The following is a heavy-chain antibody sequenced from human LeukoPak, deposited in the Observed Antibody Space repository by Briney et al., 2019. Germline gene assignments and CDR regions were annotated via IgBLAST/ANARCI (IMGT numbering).Heavy chain of an antibody. D-gene: IGHD3-16*02. V-gene: IGHV4-4*02. Sequence: SETLSLTCAVSGGSVNNSNWWQWVRQPPGKGLEWIGEIYYSGSTNYNPSLKSRVTISVDTSKNQFSLKLSSVTAADTAVYYCASRGFYDYVWGSYRPYFDYWGQGTLVTVSS. J-gene: IGHJ4*02. CDR1: GGSVNNSNW. CDR3: ASRGFYDYVWGSYRPYFDY. CDR2: IYYSGST.